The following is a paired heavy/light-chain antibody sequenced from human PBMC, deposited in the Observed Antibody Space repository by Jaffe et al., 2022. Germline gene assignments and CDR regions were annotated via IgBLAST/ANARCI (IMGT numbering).Light chain of an antibody. CDR3: SSYAGGYTLV. V-gene: IGLV2-8*01. CDR1: SSDVGSYTS. J-gene: IGLJ2*01. CDR2: DVG. Sequence: QSALTQPPSASGSPGQSVTISCTGTSSDVGSYTSVSWYQQHPGKAPKLMIYDVGQRPSGVPDRFSGSKSGNTAYLTVSGLQGEDEADYYCSSYAGGYTLVFGGGTKLSVL.
Heavy chain of an antibody. J-gene: IGHJ3*01. CDR3: AKDYRGTVPDAFDL. D-gene: IGHD4-17*01. CDR1: GFTFSNHV. V-gene: IGHV3-23*01. CDR2: ISASGLHT. Sequence: EVQLLESGGGLVQPGGSLRLSCAASGFTFSNHVMNWVRQAPGKGLEWVSSISASGLHTYYADSVRGRFTISRDNSKNTLDLQMSSLGADDTATYFCAKDYRGTVPDAFDLWGQGTTVIVS.